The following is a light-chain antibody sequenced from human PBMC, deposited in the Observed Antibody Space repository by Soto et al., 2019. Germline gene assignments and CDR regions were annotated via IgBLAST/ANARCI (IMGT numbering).Light chain of an antibody. Sequence: EVVLTQSPGMLSLSPGERATLSCRASQSVSSSYLGWYQQRPGQAPRLLMYGASRRATGTPDRFSGSGSGTDLTLTISRLEPEDFAVYYCQQYGAQPYYFGQGTKLEIK. J-gene: IGKJ2*01. CDR2: GAS. V-gene: IGKV3-20*01. CDR3: QQYGAQPYY. CDR1: QSVSSSY.